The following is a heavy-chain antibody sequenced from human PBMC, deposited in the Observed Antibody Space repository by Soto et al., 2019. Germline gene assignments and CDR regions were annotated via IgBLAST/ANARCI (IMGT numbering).Heavy chain of an antibody. CDR3: ARVGAVGSSYFHF. D-gene: IGHD6-13*01. V-gene: IGHV3-11*01. Sequence: QVQLVESGGGLVKPGGSLRLSCSASGFTFSDYYMAWIRPDPGRGLEWISYISGSTTGIYYADSVKGRFTISRDNAKTSLYLQMSSLRAEDTAVYYCARVGAVGSSYFHFWGQGTLVTVSS. CDR2: ISGSTTGI. CDR1: GFTFSDYY. J-gene: IGHJ4*02.